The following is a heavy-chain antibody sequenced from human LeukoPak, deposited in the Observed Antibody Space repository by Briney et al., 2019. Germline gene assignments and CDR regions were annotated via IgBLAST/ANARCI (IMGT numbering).Heavy chain of an antibody. CDR1: GFTFSFTNAG. CDR3: ATPPGYSASAPFDF. J-gene: IGHJ4*02. CDR2: IKGKSEGEAS. V-gene: IGHV3-15*01. Sequence: GGSRILSCAASGFTFSFTNAGMTWVRQAPWKGRELVGHIKGKSEGEASDWAGPVKGRFTISRDDSKNTVYLQMNSLKTADTAVYYCATPPGYSASAPFDFWGQGTVVTVSS. D-gene: IGHD2-15*01.